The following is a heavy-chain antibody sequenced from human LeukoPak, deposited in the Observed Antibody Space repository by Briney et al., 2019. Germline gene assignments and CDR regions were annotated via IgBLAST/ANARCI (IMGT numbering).Heavy chain of an antibody. Sequence: GSLRLSCAASGFTFSSYWMSWVRQAPGKGLEWVANIKQDGSEKYYVDSVKGRFTISRDNAKNSLYLQMNSLRAEDTAVYYCARDDYYGSGSFDYWGQGTLVTVSS. D-gene: IGHD3-10*01. CDR2: IKQDGSEK. J-gene: IGHJ4*02. CDR3: ARDDYYGSGSFDY. CDR1: GFTFSSYW. V-gene: IGHV3-7*01.